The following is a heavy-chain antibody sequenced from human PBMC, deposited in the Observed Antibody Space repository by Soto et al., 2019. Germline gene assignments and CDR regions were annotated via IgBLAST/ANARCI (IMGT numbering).Heavy chain of an antibody. Sequence: EVQLVESGGGLVQPGGSLRLACSASGFTFRNHWMGCVRQAPGTGLAWVADISPDGSQKYYLDSVKGRFTISRDNAQTSLYLQMNGLGAEDTAVYFCVRDQGYYRCEYWGQGTLVTVSS. J-gene: IGHJ4*02. D-gene: IGHD3-22*01. CDR3: VRDQGYYRCEY. CDR1: GFTFRNHW. V-gene: IGHV3-7*01. CDR2: ISPDGSQK.